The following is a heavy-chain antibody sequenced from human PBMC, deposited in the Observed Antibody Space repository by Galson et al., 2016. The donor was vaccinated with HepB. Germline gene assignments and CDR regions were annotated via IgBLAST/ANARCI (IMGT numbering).Heavy chain of an antibody. D-gene: IGHD3/OR15-3a*01. V-gene: IGHV3-23*01. CDR1: GFTFSSYV. J-gene: IGHJ3*01. CDR2: ISGNGGTT. CDR3: AKADWTDDVFDV. Sequence: SLRLSCAASGFTFSSYVMTWVRQAPGKGLEWVSVISGNGGTTYYADSVKGRFTISRDNSKNTMYLQMNSLRAEDTAVYFWAKADWTDDVFDVWGQGTMVTVSS.